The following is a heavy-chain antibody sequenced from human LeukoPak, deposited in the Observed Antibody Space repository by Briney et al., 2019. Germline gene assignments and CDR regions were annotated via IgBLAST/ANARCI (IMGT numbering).Heavy chain of an antibody. D-gene: IGHD5-18*01. CDR3: ARRYSYGPDNWFDP. CDR1: GGTFSSYA. V-gene: IGHV1-69*13. Sequence: SVKVSCKASGGTFSSYAISWVRQAPGQGLEWMGGIIPIFGTANYAQRFQGRVTITADESTSTAYMELSSLRSEDTAVYYCARRYSYGPDNWFDPWGQGTLVTVSS. J-gene: IGHJ5*02. CDR2: IIPIFGTA.